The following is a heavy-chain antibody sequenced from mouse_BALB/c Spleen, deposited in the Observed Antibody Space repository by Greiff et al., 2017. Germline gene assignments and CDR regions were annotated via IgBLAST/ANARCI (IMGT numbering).Heavy chain of an antibody. CDR3: ARRPGIYEAWFAY. D-gene: IGHD1-1*02. CDR2: INPGSGGT. Sequence: VQLQQSGAELVRPGTSVKVSCKASGYAFTNYLLEWVKQRPGQGLEWIGVINPGSGGTNYNEKFKGKATLTADKSSSTAYMRLSSLTSDDSAVYFCARRPGIYEAWFAYWGQGTLVTVSA. J-gene: IGHJ3*01. CDR1: GYAFTNYL. V-gene: IGHV1-54*01.